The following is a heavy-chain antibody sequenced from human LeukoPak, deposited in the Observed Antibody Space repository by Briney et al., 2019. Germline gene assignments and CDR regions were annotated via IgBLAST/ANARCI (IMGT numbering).Heavy chain of an antibody. CDR2: IYYSGST. J-gene: IGHJ4*02. CDR3: ARLLGYCSSTSCSTGYFDY. Sequence: SETLSLTCTVSGGSISSSSYYWGWIRQPPGKGLEWIGSIYYSGSTYYNPSLKSRVTISVDTSKNQFSLKLSSVTAADTAVYYCARLLGYCSSTSCSTGYFDYWGQGTLVTVSS. CDR1: GGSISSSSYY. V-gene: IGHV4-39*01. D-gene: IGHD2-2*01.